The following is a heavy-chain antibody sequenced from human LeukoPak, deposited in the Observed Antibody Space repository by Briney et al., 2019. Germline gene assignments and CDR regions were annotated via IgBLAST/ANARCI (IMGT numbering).Heavy chain of an antibody. Sequence: GGSLRLSCAASGFTFSSYWMSWVRQAPGKGLEWVANIKQDGSESYYVDSLKGRFTISRDNAKNSLYLQMNSLRAEDTAVYYCVRDYCSGVTCYSGYWGQGTLVTVSS. CDR2: IKQDGSES. J-gene: IGHJ4*02. CDR3: VRDYCSGVTCYSGY. D-gene: IGHD2-15*01. CDR1: GFTFSSYW. V-gene: IGHV3-7*05.